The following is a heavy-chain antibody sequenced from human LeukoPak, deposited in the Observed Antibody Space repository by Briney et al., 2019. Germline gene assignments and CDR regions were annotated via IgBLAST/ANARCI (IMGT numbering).Heavy chain of an antibody. CDR3: AKDLRPDGVDNFDH. CDR2: IYSGGST. J-gene: IGHJ4*02. V-gene: IGHV3-53*01. Sequence: GGSLRLSCAASGFTVSSVYMSWVRQAPGKGLEWVSLIYSGGSTYYADSVKGRFTISRDNSKNTLSFQMNSLRAEDTAIYYCAKDLRPDGVDNFDHWGQGILVTVSS. CDR1: GFTVSSVY. D-gene: IGHD2-8*01.